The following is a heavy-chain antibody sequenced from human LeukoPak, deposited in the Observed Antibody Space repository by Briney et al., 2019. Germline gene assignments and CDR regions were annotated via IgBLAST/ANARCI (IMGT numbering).Heavy chain of an antibody. CDR1: GGSISSYY. J-gene: IGHJ4*01. V-gene: IGHV4-59*01. CDR3: ARSGTAAGRRDY. Sequence: SETLSLTSTVSGGSISSYYWSWIRHPPGKGLEWIGYVYSSGSTNYNPSLKSRVTISVDTSKNQFSLTVSSVTTADTAVYYCARSGTAAGRRDYWGHGTLVTVS. D-gene: IGHD6-13*01. CDR2: VYSSGST.